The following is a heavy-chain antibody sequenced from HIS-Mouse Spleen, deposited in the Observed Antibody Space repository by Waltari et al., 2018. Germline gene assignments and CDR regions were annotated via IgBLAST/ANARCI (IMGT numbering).Heavy chain of an antibody. CDR3: EGVYGSGSYYFDY. CDR1: GFTFSSYG. V-gene: IGHV3-30*03. D-gene: IGHD3-10*01. J-gene: IGHJ4*02. Sequence: QVQLVESGGGVVQPGRSLRLSCAASGFTFSSYGMHWVRQAPGKGVELVAIISYDGSNKYYADSVKGRFTISRDNSKNTLYLQMNSLRAEDTAVYYCEGVYGSGSYYFDYWGQGTLVTVSS. CDR2: ISYDGSNK.